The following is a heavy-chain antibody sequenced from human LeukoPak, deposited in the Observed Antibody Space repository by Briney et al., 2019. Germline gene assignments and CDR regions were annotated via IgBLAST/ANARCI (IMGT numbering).Heavy chain of an antibody. CDR3: AREGYCSSTSCYEGDAFDI. D-gene: IGHD2-2*01. V-gene: IGHV4-31*02. CDR1: GGSISSGGYY. CDR2: SYYSGST. J-gene: IGHJ3*02. Sequence: SETLSLTCTVSGGSISSGGYYWSWIRQHPGKGLEWIGYSYYSGSTNYNPSLKSRVTISLDTSKNQFSLKLTSVTAADTAVYYCAREGYCSSTSCYEGDAFDIWGQGTMVTVSS.